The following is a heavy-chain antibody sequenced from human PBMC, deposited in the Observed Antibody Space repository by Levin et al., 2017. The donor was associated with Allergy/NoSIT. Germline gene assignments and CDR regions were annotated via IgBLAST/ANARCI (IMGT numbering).Heavy chain of an antibody. J-gene: IGHJ4*02. Sequence: GGSLRLSCAAAGFTFSKDAMHWVRQAPGKGLEWVAVISYDGSSEYYADSVKGRFTISRDNSKNTLYLHMSSLKAEDTALYYCAKARQDFFDYWGQGTLVTVSS. CDR1: GFTFSKDA. CDR2: ISYDGSSE. V-gene: IGHV3-30*18. CDR3: AKARQDFFDY.